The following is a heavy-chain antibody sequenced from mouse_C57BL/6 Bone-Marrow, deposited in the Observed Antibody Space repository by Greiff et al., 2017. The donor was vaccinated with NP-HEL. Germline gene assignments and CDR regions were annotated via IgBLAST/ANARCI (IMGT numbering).Heavy chain of an antibody. J-gene: IGHJ4*01. CDR1: GFSLTSYG. D-gene: IGHD2-4*01. V-gene: IGHV2-6*01. CDR3: ARSSYDYGSAMDY. CDR2: IWGVGST. Sequence: VQGVESGPGLVAPSQSLSITCTVSGFSLTSYGVDWVRQSPGKGLEWLGVIWGVGSTNYNSALKSRLSISKDNSKSQVFLKMNSLQTDDTAMYYCARSSYDYGSAMDYWGQGTSVTVSS.